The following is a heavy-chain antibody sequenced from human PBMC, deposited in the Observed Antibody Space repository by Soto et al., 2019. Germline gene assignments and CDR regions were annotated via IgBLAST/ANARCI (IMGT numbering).Heavy chain of an antibody. CDR2: ISAYNGNT. CDR1: GYTFTSYG. Sequence: ASVKVSCKASGYTFTSYGISWVRQAPGQGLEWIGWISAYNGNTNYAQKLQGRVTMTTDTSTSTAYMELRSLRSDDTAVYYCARGAYSSSWDDYYYYGMDVWGQGTTVTVSS. J-gene: IGHJ6*02. V-gene: IGHV1-18*01. CDR3: ARGAYSSSWDDYYYYGMDV. D-gene: IGHD6-13*01.